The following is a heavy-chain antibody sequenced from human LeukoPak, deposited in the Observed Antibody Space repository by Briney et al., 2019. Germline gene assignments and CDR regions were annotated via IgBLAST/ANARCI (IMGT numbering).Heavy chain of an antibody. J-gene: IGHJ4*02. CDR1: GFTFSSYS. Sequence: PGGSLRLSCTVSGFTFSSYSMNWVRQAPGKGLEWVSYISSSSRTIYYADSVKGRFTISRDNAKNSLYLQMNSLRAEDTAVYYCAHLHQHLAEGYCSSTSCSRVCWGQGTLVTVSS. V-gene: IGHV3-48*01. D-gene: IGHD2-2*01. CDR3: AHLHQHLAEGYCSSTSCSRVC. CDR2: ISSSSRTI.